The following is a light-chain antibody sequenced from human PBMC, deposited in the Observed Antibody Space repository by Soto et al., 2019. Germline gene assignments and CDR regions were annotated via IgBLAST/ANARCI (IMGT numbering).Light chain of an antibody. CDR1: TSNIGNNY. CDR2: ENN. J-gene: IGLJ3*02. Sequence: QSVLTQPPSVSAAPGQKVTISCFGSTSNIGNNYVSWYQHLPGTAPKLLIYENNKRPSGIPDRFSGSKSGTSATLGITGLQTGYEADYYCGTWDSSLSDGVFGGGTKLTVL. CDR3: GTWDSSLSDGV. V-gene: IGLV1-51*02.